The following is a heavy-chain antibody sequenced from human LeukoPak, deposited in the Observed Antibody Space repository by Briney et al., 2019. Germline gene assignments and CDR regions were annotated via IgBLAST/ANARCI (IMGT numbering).Heavy chain of an antibody. V-gene: IGHV3-21*01. CDR1: GFTFSSYS. D-gene: IGHD1-26*01. CDR3: ARDLFFAGSLDFGLDA. CDR2: TSSSSSYI. Sequence: GGSLRLSCAASGFTFSSYSMNWVRQAPGKGLEWVSSTSSSSSYIYYADSVKGRFTISRDNAKNSLYLQMNSLRAEDTAVYYCARDLFFAGSLDFGLDAWGKGTTVTVSS. J-gene: IGHJ6*04.